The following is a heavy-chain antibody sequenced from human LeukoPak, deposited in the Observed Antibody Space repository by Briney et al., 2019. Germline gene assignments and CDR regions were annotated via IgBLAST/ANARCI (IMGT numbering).Heavy chain of an antibody. CDR2: ISGSGSST. CDR1: GFTFSSYA. D-gene: IGHD3-10*01. V-gene: IGHV3-23*01. Sequence: PGGSLRLSCAASGFTFSSYAMSWVRQAPGKGLEWVSAISGSGSSTYYADSVKGRFTISRDNSKNTLYLQMNSLRAEDTAVYYCAKDQWRYYGSGSSGDSWGQGTLVTVSS. J-gene: IGHJ5*01. CDR3: AKDQWRYYGSGSSGDS.